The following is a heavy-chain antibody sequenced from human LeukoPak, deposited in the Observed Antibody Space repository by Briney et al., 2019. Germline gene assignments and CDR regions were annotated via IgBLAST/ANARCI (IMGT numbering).Heavy chain of an antibody. CDR2: ISYDGSNK. CDR1: GFTFSSYG. Sequence: PGGSLRLSCAASGFTFSSYGMHWVRRAPGKGLEWVAVISYDGSNKYYADSVKGRFTISRDNSKNTLYLQMNSLRAEDTAVYYCAREWDYWGQGTLVTVSS. V-gene: IGHV3-30*03. J-gene: IGHJ4*02. CDR3: AREWDY.